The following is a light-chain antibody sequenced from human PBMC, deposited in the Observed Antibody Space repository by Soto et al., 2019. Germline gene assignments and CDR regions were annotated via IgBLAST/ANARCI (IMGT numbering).Light chain of an antibody. CDR1: QRVSSY. CDR2: DAS. V-gene: IGKV3-11*01. CDR3: QQRSNWPPVT. Sequence: EIVLTQSPATLSLSPGERATLSCRASQRVSSYLAWYQQKPGQAPRLLIYDASNRATGIPARFSGSGSGTDFTLTISSLEPEDFAVYYWQQRSNWPPVTCGQGTRLEIK. J-gene: IGKJ5*01.